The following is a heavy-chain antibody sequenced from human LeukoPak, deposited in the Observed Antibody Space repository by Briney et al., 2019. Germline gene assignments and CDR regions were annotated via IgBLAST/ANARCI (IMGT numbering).Heavy chain of an antibody. CDR2: IYHSGST. CDR1: GGSISSGGYS. J-gene: IGHJ4*02. V-gene: IGHV4-30-2*01. CDR3: ARWGERGAFDY. D-gene: IGHD1-26*01. Sequence: SQTLSLTCAVSGGSISSGGYSWSWIRQPPGKGLEWIGYIYHSGSTYYNPSLKSRVTISVDRSKNQFSLKLSSVTAADTAVYYCARWGERGAFDYWGQGTLVTVSS.